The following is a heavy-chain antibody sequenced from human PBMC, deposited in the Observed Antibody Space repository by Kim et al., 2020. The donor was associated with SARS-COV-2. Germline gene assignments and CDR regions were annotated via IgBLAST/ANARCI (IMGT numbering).Heavy chain of an antibody. J-gene: IGHJ4*02. V-gene: IGHV4-39*01. D-gene: IGHD3-10*01. CDR2: IYYSGST. Sequence: SETLSLTCTVSGGSISSSSYYWGWIRQPPGKGLEWIGSIYYSGSTYYNPSLKSRVTISVDTSKNQFSLKLSSVTAADTAVYYCARLRRELLWFGVDYWGQGTLVTVSS. CDR3: ARLRRELLWFGVDY. CDR1: GGSISSSSYY.